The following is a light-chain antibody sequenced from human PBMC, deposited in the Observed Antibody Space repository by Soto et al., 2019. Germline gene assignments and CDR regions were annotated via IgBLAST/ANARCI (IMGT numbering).Light chain of an antibody. J-gene: IGKJ2*01. CDR1: QSVSSSY. CDR3: QQYGSSGYT. V-gene: IGKV3-20*01. CDR2: GAS. Sequence: EIVLTQSPGTLSLSPGERATLSCRASQSVSSSYLAWYQQKPGQAPRLLIYGASSRATGIPDRFSGSGSGTYFPLTISRLEPEECAAYYCQQYGSSGYTFGQGTKLEIK.